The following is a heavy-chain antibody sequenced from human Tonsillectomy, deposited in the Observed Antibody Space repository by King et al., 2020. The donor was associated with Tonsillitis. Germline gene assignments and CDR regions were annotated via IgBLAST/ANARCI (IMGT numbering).Heavy chain of an antibody. V-gene: IGHV3-33*05. CDR1: GFTFSNFG. CDR2: ISYDGSNK. J-gene: IGHJ6*02. Sequence: VQLVESGGGVVQPGRSLRLSCAASGFTFSNFGMHWVRQAPGKGLEWVAVISYDGSNKYYADSVKGRFNISRDNSKNTLYLQMNSLRAEDTAVYYCARPEVTPPNYHYYGMDVWGQGTTVTVSS. D-gene: IGHD4-23*01. CDR3: ARPEVTPPNYHYYGMDV.